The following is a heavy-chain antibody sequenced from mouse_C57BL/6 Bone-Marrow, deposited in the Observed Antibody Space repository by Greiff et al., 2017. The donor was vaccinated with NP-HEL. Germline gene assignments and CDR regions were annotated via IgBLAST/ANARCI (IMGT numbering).Heavy chain of an antibody. CDR3: ARGVYYGNPPSYFDY. CDR1: GYTFTGYW. Sequence: VQLQQSGAELMKPGASVKLSCKATGYTFTGYWIEWVKQRPGHGLEWIGEILPGSGSTNYNQKFKGKATFTADTSSNTAYMPLSSLTTEDSAIYYWARGVYYGNPPSYFDYWGQGTTLTVSS. V-gene: IGHV1-9*01. J-gene: IGHJ2*01. D-gene: IGHD2-1*01. CDR2: ILPGSGST.